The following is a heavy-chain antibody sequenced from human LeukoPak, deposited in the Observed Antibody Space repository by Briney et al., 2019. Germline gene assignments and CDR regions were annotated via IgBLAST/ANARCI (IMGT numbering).Heavy chain of an antibody. Sequence: GESLKISCKGSGYSFTSYWIGWVRQMPGKGLEWMGIIYPGDSDTRYSPSFQGQVTISADKSISTAYLQWSSLKASDTAMYYCARRRYCSSTSCPVGWFDPWGQGALVTVSS. J-gene: IGHJ5*02. CDR1: GYSFTSYW. D-gene: IGHD2-2*01. V-gene: IGHV5-51*01. CDR2: IYPGDSDT. CDR3: ARRRYCSSTSCPVGWFDP.